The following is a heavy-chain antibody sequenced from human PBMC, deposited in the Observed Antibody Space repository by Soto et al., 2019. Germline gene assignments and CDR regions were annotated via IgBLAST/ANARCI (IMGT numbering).Heavy chain of an antibody. CDR1: GGSISSGGYY. CDR3: ARDAVSRDSI. Sequence: QVQLQESGPGLVKPSQILSLTCTVSGGSISSGGYYWSWIRQHPGKGLEWIGYISYSGSTYYNPSLESRVTISLDTSKNQLSLKLSSVTAADTAVYYCARDAVSRDSIWGQGTLVTVSS. V-gene: IGHV4-31*03. D-gene: IGHD3-22*01. CDR2: ISYSGST. J-gene: IGHJ4*02.